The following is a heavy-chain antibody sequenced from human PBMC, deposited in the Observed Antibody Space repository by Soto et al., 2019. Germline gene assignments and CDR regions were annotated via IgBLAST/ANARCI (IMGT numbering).Heavy chain of an antibody. Sequence: SETLSLTCAVYGGSFSGYYWSWIRQPPGKGLEWIGEINHSGSTNYNPSLKSRVTISVDTSKNQFSLKLSSVTAADTAVYYCARGYSGSYASGIFVCFDYWGQGTLVTVSS. CDR2: INHSGST. J-gene: IGHJ4*02. CDR1: GGSFSGYY. D-gene: IGHD1-26*01. V-gene: IGHV4-34*01. CDR3: ARGYSGSYASGIFVCFDY.